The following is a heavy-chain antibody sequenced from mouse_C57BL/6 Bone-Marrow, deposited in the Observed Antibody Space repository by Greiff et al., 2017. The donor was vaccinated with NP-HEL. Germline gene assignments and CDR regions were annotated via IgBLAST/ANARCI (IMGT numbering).Heavy chain of an antibody. J-gene: IGHJ4*01. Sequence: VQLQQSGAELARPGASVKLSCKASGYTFTSYGISWVKQRTGQGLEWIGEIYPRSGITYYNEKFKGKATLTADKSSSTAYMELRSLTSEDSAVYFCARPLWLHYAMDYWGQGTSVTVSS. D-gene: IGHD2-2*01. V-gene: IGHV1-81*01. CDR2: IYPRSGIT. CDR1: GYTFTSYG. CDR3: ARPLWLHYAMDY.